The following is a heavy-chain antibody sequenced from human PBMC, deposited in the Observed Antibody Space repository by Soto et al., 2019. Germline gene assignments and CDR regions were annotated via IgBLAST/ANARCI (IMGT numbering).Heavy chain of an antibody. Sequence: QVQLVQSGAEVKEPGASVKVSCKASGATFTSYGFNWVRQAPGQGLEWMGWISGYNGDTHYAQNFQVRVTMTIDTSTSTAYMELRSLRSDDTAVYYCARGTIFGLVSFDYWGQGTLVPVSS. V-gene: IGHV1-18*01. CDR3: ARGTIFGLVSFDY. D-gene: IGHD3-3*02. J-gene: IGHJ4*02. CDR1: GATFTSYG. CDR2: ISGYNGDT.